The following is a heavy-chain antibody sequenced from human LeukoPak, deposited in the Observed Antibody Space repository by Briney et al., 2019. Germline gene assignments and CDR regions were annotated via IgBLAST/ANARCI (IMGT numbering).Heavy chain of an antibody. CDR2: ISAYNGNT. J-gene: IGHJ6*03. D-gene: IGHD6-19*01. CDR1: GYTFTSYG. Sequence: ASVKVSCKASGYTFTSYGISWVRQAPGQGLEWMGWISAYNGNTNYAQKLQGRVTMTTDTSTSTAYMELRSLRSDDTAVYYCARACRYSSGWPTESYYYMDVWGKGTTVTVSS. V-gene: IGHV1-18*01. CDR3: ARACRYSSGWPTESYYYMDV.